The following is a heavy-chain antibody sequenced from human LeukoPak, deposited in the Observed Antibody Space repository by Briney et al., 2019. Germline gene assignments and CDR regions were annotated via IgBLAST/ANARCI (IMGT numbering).Heavy chain of an antibody. CDR2: IYHSGST. J-gene: IGHJ5*02. V-gene: IGHV4-30-2*01. CDR1: GGSISSGGYY. CDR3: ARDQIGDCSSTSCSNWFDP. D-gene: IGHD2-2*01. Sequence: SQTLSLTCTVSGGSISSGGYYWSWIRQPPGKGLEWIGYIYHSGSTYYNPSLKSRVTISVDRSKNQFSLKLSSVTAADTAVYYCARDQIGDCSSTSCSNWFDPWGQGTLVTVSS.